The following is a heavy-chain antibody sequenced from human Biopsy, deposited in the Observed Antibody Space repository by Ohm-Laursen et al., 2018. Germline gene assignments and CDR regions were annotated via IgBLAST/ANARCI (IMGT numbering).Heavy chain of an antibody. D-gene: IGHD2/OR15-2a*01. Sequence: VTLSLTCTVSGGSISSDWWSWIRQTPGKGLEWIGYVYYSGTTTYNPSLRSRVTISVDTSMNQISLRLQSVTAADTAIYYCTRATNSTGWPYYYFYGMDIWGQGTTVTVSS. J-gene: IGHJ6*02. CDR3: TRATNSTGWPYYYFYGMDI. CDR2: VYYSGTT. CDR1: GGSISSDW. V-gene: IGHV4-59*01.